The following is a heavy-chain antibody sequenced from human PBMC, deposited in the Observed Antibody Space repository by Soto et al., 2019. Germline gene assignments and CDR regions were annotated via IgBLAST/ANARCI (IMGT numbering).Heavy chain of an antibody. D-gene: IGHD1-1*01. Sequence: QVQLQESGPGLVKPSGTLSLTCAVSRGSISCSNWWSWVRQSPGKGLEWIGAMYHTGITNYSPSLKSRVTMSVDKSKNQFSLKLSSVTAADTAVYYCARESYNESNVGYFDLWGRGTLVSVSS. V-gene: IGHV4-4*02. J-gene: IGHJ2*01. CDR2: MYHTGIT. CDR3: ARESYNESNVGYFDL. CDR1: RGSISCSNW.